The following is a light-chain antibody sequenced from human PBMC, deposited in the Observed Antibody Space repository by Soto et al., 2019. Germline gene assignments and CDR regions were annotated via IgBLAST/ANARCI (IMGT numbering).Light chain of an antibody. CDR2: AAS. V-gene: IGKV1-39*01. J-gene: IGKJ4*01. Sequence: DIQMTQSPSSLSASVGDRVTITCRASQSISSYINWYQQKPGKAPKLLIYAASSLQSGVPSRFSGSGSGTDFTLTISSLQPEDFAVYSCQHYNNWPPLTFGGGTKVEIK. CDR3: QHYNNWPPLT. CDR1: QSISSY.